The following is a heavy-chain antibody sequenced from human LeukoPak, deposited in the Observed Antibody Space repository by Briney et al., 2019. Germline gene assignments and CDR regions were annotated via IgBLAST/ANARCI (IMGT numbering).Heavy chain of an antibody. D-gene: IGHD2-2*02. V-gene: IGHV7-4-1*02. Sequence: APVKVSCKASGYTFTSYAMNWVRQAPGQGLEWMGWINTNTGNPTYAQGFTGRFVFSLDTSVSTAYLQISSLKAEDTAVYYCARRIVVVPAAILDYYGMDVWGQGTTVTVSS. J-gene: IGHJ6*02. CDR3: ARRIVVVPAAILDYYGMDV. CDR1: GYTFTSYA. CDR2: INTNTGNP.